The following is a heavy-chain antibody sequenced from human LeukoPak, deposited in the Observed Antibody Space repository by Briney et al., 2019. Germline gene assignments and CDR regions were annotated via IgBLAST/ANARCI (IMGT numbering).Heavy chain of an antibody. V-gene: IGHV3-74*01. CDR3: ARGLPYDSSGYYPFDY. D-gene: IGHD3-22*01. CDR2: INGGGSFT. J-gene: IGHJ4*02. Sequence: PGGSLRLSCAASGFTFSSYWMHWVRQAPGKGLVCVSRINGGGSFTIYADSVKGRFTISRDNAKNTLYLQMNSLRAEDTAVYYCARGLPYDSSGYYPFDYWGQGTLVTVSS. CDR1: GFTFSSYW.